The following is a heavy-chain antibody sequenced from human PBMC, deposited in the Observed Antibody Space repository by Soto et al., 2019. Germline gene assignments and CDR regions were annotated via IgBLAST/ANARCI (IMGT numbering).Heavy chain of an antibody. Sequence: QVQLQESGPGLVKPSQTLSLTCTVSGGSISSGGYYWSWIRQHPGKGLEWIGYIYYSGSTYYNPSLKSRVIISVDTSKNQFSLKLSSVTAADTAVYXXAXXXXXPXXWFDPWGQGTLVTVSS. V-gene: IGHV4-31*03. CDR3: AXXXXXPXXWFDP. J-gene: IGHJ5*02. CDR1: GGSISSGGYY. CDR2: IYYSGST.